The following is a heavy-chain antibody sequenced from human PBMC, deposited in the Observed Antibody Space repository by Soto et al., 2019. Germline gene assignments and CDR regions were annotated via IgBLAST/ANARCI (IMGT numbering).Heavy chain of an antibody. Sequence: QVQLQESGPGLVKPSETLSLTCTVSGGSISSYYWDWIRQPPGKGLEWIGYTHYSGNTNYHPSLKGRVTISLDTSRNQFSLNLSAVTAADTAVYYCARHTWTIRAGFDHWGQGALVTVSS. CDR2: THYSGNT. V-gene: IGHV4-59*12. D-gene: IGHD3-3*02. CDR1: GGSISSYY. J-gene: IGHJ4*02. CDR3: ARHTWTIRAGFDH.